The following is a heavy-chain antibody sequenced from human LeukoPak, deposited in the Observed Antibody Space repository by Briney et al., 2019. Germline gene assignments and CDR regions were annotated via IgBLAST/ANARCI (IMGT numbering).Heavy chain of an antibody. CDR2: ITSSSSSI. D-gene: IGHD1-1*01. Sequence: GGSLRLSCAASGFTFNTYSMNWVRQAPGTGLEWVSSITSSSSSIYYADSVKGRFTISRDNAKNSLYLQMNSLRAEDTAVYYCARVRTDRAFDIWGQGTMVTVSS. CDR3: ARVRTDRAFDI. J-gene: IGHJ3*02. CDR1: GFTFNTYS. V-gene: IGHV3-21*01.